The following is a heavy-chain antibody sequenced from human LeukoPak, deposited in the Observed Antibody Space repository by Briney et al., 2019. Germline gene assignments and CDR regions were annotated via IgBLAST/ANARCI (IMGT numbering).Heavy chain of an antibody. Sequence: GGSLRLSCAASGFTFSSYEMTWVRQAPGKGLEWVSYISSSGSTTHYADSVKGRFTFSRDNAKSSLYLQMNSLRAEDTAVYYCARAGTPRKYYFDYWGQGTLVTVSS. D-gene: IGHD3-10*01. J-gene: IGHJ4*02. CDR1: GFTFSSYE. CDR2: ISSSGSTT. V-gene: IGHV3-48*03. CDR3: ARAGTPRKYYFDY.